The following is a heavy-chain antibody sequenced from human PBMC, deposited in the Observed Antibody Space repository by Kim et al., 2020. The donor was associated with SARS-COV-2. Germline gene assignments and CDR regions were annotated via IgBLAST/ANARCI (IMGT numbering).Heavy chain of an antibody. J-gene: IGHJ3*01. CDR1: GFNFRNAW. Sequence: GGSLRLSCAASGFNFRNAWMSWVRQVPGRGLEWVGRIKSKSDGGTTDYAAPVKGRFTMSRDDAKNTLYLQMSSLKTEDTALYYCTTDDYYVSGLYSSAFDAWGQGTMVTVSS. CDR3: TTDDYYVSGLYSSAFDA. V-gene: IGHV3-15*01. CDR2: IKSKSDGGTT. D-gene: IGHD3-22*01.